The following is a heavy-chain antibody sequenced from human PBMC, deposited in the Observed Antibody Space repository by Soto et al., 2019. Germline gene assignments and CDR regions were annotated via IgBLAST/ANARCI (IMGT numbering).Heavy chain of an antibody. CDR3: ARDFGYNWNPVEY. Sequence: ASVKVSCKASGYTFTNYGINWVRQAPGQGLEWMGWISGYNGNTSYAQKFQGRVTMTTDTSTSTAYMDLRSLRSDDTAVYYCARDFGYNWNPVEYWGQGTLVTVSS. J-gene: IGHJ4*02. V-gene: IGHV1-18*01. D-gene: IGHD1-20*01. CDR1: GYTFTNYG. CDR2: ISGYNGNT.